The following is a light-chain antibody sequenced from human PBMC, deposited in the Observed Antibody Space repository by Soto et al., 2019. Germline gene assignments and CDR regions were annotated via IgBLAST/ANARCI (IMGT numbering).Light chain of an antibody. CDR2: DAS. V-gene: IGKV1-13*02. J-gene: IGKJ5*01. CDR1: QGISST. CDR3: QQFTSYPIT. Sequence: AVPLTQSPSSLSASVGGRVTITCRASQGISSTLAWYQQKPGKAPKLLIYDASTLESGVPSRFSGSGSGTDFTLTISSLQPEDFATYYCQQFTSYPITFGQGTRLEIK.